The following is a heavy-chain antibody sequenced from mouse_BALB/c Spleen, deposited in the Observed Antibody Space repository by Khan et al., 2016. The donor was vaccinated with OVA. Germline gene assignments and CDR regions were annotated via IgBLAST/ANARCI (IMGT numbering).Heavy chain of an antibody. Sequence: QVQLKESGPGLVAPSQSLSITCTVSGFSLSRYSVHWVRQPPGKGLEWLGMIWGGGNTDYNSTLKSRLNITKDNSKSQVFLTMNSLQTDDTARYYCARTYYIYDGYYAMDYWGQGTSVTVSS. V-gene: IGHV2-6-4*01. CDR2: IWGGGNT. J-gene: IGHJ4*01. CDR1: GFSLSRYS. D-gene: IGHD2-14*01. CDR3: ARTYYIYDGYYAMDY.